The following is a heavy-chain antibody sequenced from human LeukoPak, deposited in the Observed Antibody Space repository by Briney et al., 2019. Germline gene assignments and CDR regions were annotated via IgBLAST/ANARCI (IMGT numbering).Heavy chain of an antibody. D-gene: IGHD1-1*01. CDR2: INPSSGST. J-gene: IGHJ3*02. V-gene: IGHV1-46*01. CDR3: ARGGRGEGTGTTRVAFDI. CDR1: GYTFTSYY. Sequence: GASVKVSCKAAGYTFTSYYMHWVRQAPGQGLEWMGTINPSSGSTSYAQKFQGRVTMTRDTSTSTVYMELSSLRSEDTAVYYCARGGRGEGTGTTRVAFDIWGQGTMVTVSS.